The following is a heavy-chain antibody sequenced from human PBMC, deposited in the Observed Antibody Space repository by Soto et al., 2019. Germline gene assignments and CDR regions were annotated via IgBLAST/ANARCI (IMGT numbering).Heavy chain of an antibody. V-gene: IGHV1-69*06. CDR1: GGTFNSYL. CDR2: IIPAFGTA. D-gene: IGHD2-2*01. J-gene: IGHJ4*02. Sequence: QVQLVQSGAEVKNPGSSVKVSCKTSGGTFNSYLIDWVRQAPGQGLEWMGGIIPAFGTAKYAQKFQGRVTITEDKSTTTAYMELRTWTSEDTAVYYCARGLDQPPVGLYFDTWGQGTLVTVSS. CDR3: ARGLDQPPVGLYFDT.